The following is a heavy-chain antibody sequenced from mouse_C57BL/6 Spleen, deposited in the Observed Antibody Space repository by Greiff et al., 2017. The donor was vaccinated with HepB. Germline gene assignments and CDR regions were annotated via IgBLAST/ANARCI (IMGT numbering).Heavy chain of an antibody. D-gene: IGHD2-3*01. V-gene: IGHV5-17*01. CDR2: ISSGSSTI. CDR1: GFTFSDYG. Sequence: EVHLVESGGGLVKPGGSLKLSCAASGFTFSDYGMHWVRQAPEKGLEWVAYISSGSSTIYYADTVKGRFTISRDNAKNTLFLQMTSLRSEDTAMYYCARAPFYDAWLAYWGQGTLVTVSA. J-gene: IGHJ3*01. CDR3: ARAPFYDAWLAY.